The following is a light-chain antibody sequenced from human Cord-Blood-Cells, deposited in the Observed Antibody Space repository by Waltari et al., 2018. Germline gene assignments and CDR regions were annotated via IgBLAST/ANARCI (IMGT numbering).Light chain of an antibody. J-gene: IGKJ1*01. CDR1: QSISSW. V-gene: IGKV1-5*03. Sequence: DIQMTQSPSTLSASVGDRVTITCRASQSISSWLAWYQQKPGKAPKLLIYKASSLESGVPSRSSGSGSGTEFTLTISSLQPDDFATYYCQQYNSYTFGQGTKVEIK. CDR2: KAS. CDR3: QQYNSYT.